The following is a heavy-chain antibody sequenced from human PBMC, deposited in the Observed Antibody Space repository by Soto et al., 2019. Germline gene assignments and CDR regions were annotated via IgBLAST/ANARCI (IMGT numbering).Heavy chain of an antibody. D-gene: IGHD3-10*01. Sequence: ASVKVSCKASGYTFTNYDISWVRQAPGQGLEWMGWISADNGNTSCAQKFQGRVTMTTDTSTSTAYMELRSLRSDDTAVYYCARRGVLPDYWGQGTLVTVSS. CDR3: ARRGVLPDY. J-gene: IGHJ4*02. V-gene: IGHV1-18*01. CDR2: ISADNGNT. CDR1: GYTFTNYD.